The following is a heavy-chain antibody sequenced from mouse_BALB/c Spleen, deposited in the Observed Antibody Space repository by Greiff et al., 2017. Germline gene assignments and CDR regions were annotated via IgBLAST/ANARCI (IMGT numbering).Heavy chain of an antibody. CDR3: ATSTMMTRVGN. Sequence: VQLQQSGAELAKPGASVKMSCKASGYSFTSYSMHWVKQRHGKGLEWIGYINPYTGYTKYNQKFKDKATLTVDKSSSTAYMELSSLTSEDSAVYYCATSTMMTRVGNWGQGTSGTVAS. J-gene: IGHJ4*01. D-gene: IGHD2-4*01. V-gene: IGHV1-4*01. CDR1: GYSFTSYS. CDR2: INPYTGYT.